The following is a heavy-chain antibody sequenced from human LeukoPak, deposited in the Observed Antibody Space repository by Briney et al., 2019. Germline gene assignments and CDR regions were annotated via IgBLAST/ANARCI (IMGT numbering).Heavy chain of an antibody. CDR3: ARDRGGDGYNDYYFDY. CDR1: VGSISSYY. D-gene: IGHD5-24*01. CDR2: IYYSGIT. Sequence: SDTLSLTCTVSVGSISSYYWRWIRQPPGKGLEWIGYIYYSGITNYNPSLKSRFTISVDTCMNQFCLKLSSVTAADTAVYYCARDRGGDGYNDYYFDYWGQGTLVTVSS. J-gene: IGHJ4*02. V-gene: IGHV4-59*01.